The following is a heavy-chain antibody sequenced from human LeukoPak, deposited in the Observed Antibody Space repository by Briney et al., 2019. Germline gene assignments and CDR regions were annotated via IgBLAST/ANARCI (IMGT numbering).Heavy chain of an antibody. V-gene: IGHV1-2*02. CDR3: ARGAGWELLGGLGFDY. D-gene: IGHD1-26*01. Sequence: ASVKVSCKASGYTFTGYYMHWVRQAPGQGLEWMGWINPNSGGTNYAQKFQGRVTMTRDTSISTAYMELSRLRSDDTAVYYCARGAGWELLGGLGFDYWGQGTLVTVSS. J-gene: IGHJ4*02. CDR1: GYTFTGYY. CDR2: INPNSGGT.